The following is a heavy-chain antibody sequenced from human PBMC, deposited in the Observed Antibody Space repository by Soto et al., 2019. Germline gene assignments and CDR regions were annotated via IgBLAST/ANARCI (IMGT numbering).Heavy chain of an antibody. V-gene: IGHV4-59*08. D-gene: IGHD3-16*01. CDR3: ARQILDLGEREWWFDP. J-gene: IGHJ5*02. CDR2: IYYSGST. CDR1: GGSISSYY. Sequence: SETLSLTCTVSGGSISSYYWSWIRQPPGKGLEWIGYIYYSGSTNYNPSLKSRVTISVDTSKNQFSLKLSSVAAADTAVYYCARQILDLGEREWWFDPWGQGTLVTVSS.